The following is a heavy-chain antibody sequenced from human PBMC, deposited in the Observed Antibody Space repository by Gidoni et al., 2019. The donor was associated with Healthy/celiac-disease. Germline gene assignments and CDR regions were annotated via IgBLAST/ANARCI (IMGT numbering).Heavy chain of an antibody. CDR2: ISGSGGST. CDR3: AKGRDFWSGYHPPDY. CDR1: GFTLSSYA. V-gene: IGHV3-23*01. D-gene: IGHD3-3*01. J-gene: IGHJ4*02. Sequence: EVQLLESGGGLVQPGGSLRRACAAEGFTLSSYAMSWVRQAPGRGLEWVSAISGSGGSTYYADSVTGRFTISRDNSKNTLYLQMNSLRAEDTAVSYCAKGRDFWSGYHPPDYWGQGTLVTVSS.